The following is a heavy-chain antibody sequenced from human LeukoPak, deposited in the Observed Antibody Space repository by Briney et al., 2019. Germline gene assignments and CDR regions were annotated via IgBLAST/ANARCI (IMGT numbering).Heavy chain of an antibody. CDR1: GFTFSSYA. CDR3: AKDRYGDLHDY. V-gene: IGHV3-23*01. D-gene: IGHD4-17*01. J-gene: IGHJ4*02. CDR2: ISGSGGST. Sequence: GGSLRLSCAASGFTFSSYAMRWVRQAPGKGLAWVSAISGSGGSTYYADSVKGRFTISRDNSKNTLYLQMNSLRAENTAVYYCAKDRYGDLHDYWGQGTLVTVSS.